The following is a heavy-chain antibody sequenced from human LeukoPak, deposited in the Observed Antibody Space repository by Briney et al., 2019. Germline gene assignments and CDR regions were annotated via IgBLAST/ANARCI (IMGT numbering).Heavy chain of an antibody. CDR2: IYYSGST. D-gene: IGHD5-24*01. Sequence: PSETLSLTCTVSGGSISSGGYYWSWIRQHPGKGLEWIGYIYYSGSTYYNPSLKSRVTISVDTSKNQFSLKLSSVTAADTAVYYCARASGDGYNYVLDYWGQGTLVTVSS. CDR3: ARASGDGYNYVLDY. J-gene: IGHJ4*02. V-gene: IGHV4-31*03. CDR1: GGSISSGGYY.